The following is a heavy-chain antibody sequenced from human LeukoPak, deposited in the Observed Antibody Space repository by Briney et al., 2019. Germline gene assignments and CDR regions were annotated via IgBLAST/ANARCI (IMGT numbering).Heavy chain of an antibody. D-gene: IGHD2-15*01. Sequence: SETLSLTCAVYGGSFSGYYWSWIRQPPGKGLEWIGEINHSGSTNYNPSLESRVTISVDTSKNQFSLKLSSVTAADTAVYYCARGPGCSGGSCYPRYYYYGMDVWGKGTTVTVSS. J-gene: IGHJ6*04. CDR2: INHSGST. CDR1: GGSFSGYY. V-gene: IGHV4-34*01. CDR3: ARGPGCSGGSCYPRYYYYGMDV.